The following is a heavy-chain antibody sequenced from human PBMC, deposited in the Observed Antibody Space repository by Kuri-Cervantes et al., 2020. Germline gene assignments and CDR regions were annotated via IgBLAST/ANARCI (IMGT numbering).Heavy chain of an antibody. CDR2: ISYDGSNK. J-gene: IGHJ4*02. Sequence: GESLKISCAASGFTFSSYWMSWVRQAPGKGLEWVAVISYDGSNKYYADSVKGRFTISRDNSKNTLYLQMNSLRAEDTAVYYCAKDSAMKYYYGSGSYYIPPDYWGQGTLVTVSS. CDR1: GFTFSSYW. CDR3: AKDSAMKYYYGSGSYYIPPDY. D-gene: IGHD3-10*01. V-gene: IGHV3-30*18.